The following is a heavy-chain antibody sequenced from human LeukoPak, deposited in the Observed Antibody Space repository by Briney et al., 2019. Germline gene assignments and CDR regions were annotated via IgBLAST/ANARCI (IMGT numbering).Heavy chain of an antibody. V-gene: IGHV1-69*13. Sequence: ASVKVSCKASGGTFSTSAISWVRQAPGQGLEWMGGIVPIFATANYAQKFQGRVTITADESTSTAYMELSSLRSEDTAVYYCARDAAYDSSLFPDFDYWGQGTLVTVSS. J-gene: IGHJ4*02. CDR3: ARDAAYDSSLFPDFDY. D-gene: IGHD3-22*01. CDR2: IVPIFATA. CDR1: GGTFSTSA.